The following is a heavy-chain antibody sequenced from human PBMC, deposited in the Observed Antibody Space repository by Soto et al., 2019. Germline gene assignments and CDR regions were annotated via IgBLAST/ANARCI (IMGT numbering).Heavy chain of an antibody. CDR3: AKELYCSGGSCYIRNYYYYYGMDV. D-gene: IGHD2-15*01. Sequence: PGGSLRLSCAASGFTFSSYGMHWVRQAPGKGLEWVAVISYDGSNKYYADSVKGRFTISRDNSKNTLYLQMNSLRAEDTAVYYCAKELYCSGGSCYIRNYYYYYGMDVWGQGTTVTVSS. CDR1: GFTFSSYG. V-gene: IGHV3-30*18. CDR2: ISYDGSNK. J-gene: IGHJ6*02.